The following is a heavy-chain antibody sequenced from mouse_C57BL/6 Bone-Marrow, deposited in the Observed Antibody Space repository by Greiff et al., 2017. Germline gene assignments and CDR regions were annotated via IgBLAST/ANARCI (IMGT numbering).Heavy chain of an antibody. V-gene: IGHV1-26*01. D-gene: IGHD1-1*01. J-gene: IGHJ2*01. CDR3: VRLGVRTVVAGVYYFEC. Sequence: EVQLQQSGPEPVKPGASVKISCKASGYTFTDYYMNWVKQRPGKSLEWIGDINPNNGGTSYNQKFKGKATLTVAKAASTAYMELCSLTSEDSAVYYCVRLGVRTVVAGVYYFECWGPRATLSVSS. CDR2: INPNNGGT. CDR1: GYTFTDYY.